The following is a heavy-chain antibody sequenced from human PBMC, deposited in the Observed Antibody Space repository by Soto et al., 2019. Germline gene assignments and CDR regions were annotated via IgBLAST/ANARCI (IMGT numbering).Heavy chain of an antibody. CDR3: ARVLLWFGAVEY. CDR2: ISRAGGS. D-gene: IGHD3-10*01. V-gene: IGHV4-34*01. CDR1: GVSFDGFL. Sequence: QVHLQQWGAGLLEPSETLSLTCAVSGVSFDGFLWTWIRQSPGKGLEWIGEISRAGGSNYNPSLNGRVTISLDASKDQFSLRLRSVTAADTAVYYGARVLLWFGAVEYWGQGTAVTVSS. J-gene: IGHJ4*02.